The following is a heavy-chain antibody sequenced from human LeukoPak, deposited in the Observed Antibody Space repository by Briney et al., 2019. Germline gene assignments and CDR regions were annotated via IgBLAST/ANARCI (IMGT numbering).Heavy chain of an antibody. CDR2: IYTGGAT. CDR3: AKGTLQAYDY. Sequence: PGGSLRLSCVASGFTVSSNYMNWVRQAPGKGLEWVAVIYTGGATYYADSVKGRFTVSRDKSKNMLYLEMNSLRAEDTAVYYCAKGTLQAYDYWGQGTLVTVSS. V-gene: IGHV3-53*01. CDR1: GFTVSSNY. D-gene: IGHD5-24*01. J-gene: IGHJ4*02.